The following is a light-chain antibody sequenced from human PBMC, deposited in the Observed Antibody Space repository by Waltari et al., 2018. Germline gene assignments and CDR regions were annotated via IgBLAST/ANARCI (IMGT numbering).Light chain of an antibody. CDR1: RGYTNYS. Sequence: QLVLTQSPSASASLGASVKLTCTLTRGYTNYSIPWHQPTSEKGPHFLMKVNSDGSQNRGDGIPDRCSGSSSGAERYLTISSLQSEDEADYYCQTWGSGSVVFGGGTKLTVL. V-gene: IGLV4-69*01. J-gene: IGLJ2*01. CDR3: QTWGSGSVV. CDR2: VNSDGSQ.